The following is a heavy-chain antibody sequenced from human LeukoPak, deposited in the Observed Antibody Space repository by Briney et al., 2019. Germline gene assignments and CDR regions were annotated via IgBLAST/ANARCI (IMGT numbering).Heavy chain of an antibody. CDR2: ISGSGGST. V-gene: IGHV3-23*01. J-gene: IGHJ4*02. CDR1: GFTFSSYA. CDR3: AKARYYYDSSVPYYFDY. D-gene: IGHD3-22*01. Sequence: GGSLRLSCAASGFTFSSYAMSWVRQAPGKGLEWVSAISGSGGSTYYVDSVKGRFTISRDNSKNTLYLQMNSLRAEDTAVYYCAKARYYYDSSVPYYFDYWGQGTLVTVSS.